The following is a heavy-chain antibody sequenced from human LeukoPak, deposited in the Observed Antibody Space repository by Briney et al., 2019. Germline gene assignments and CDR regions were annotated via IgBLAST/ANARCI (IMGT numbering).Heavy chain of an antibody. CDR3: ARKQNCDY. CDR2: ISGSGSTR. V-gene: IGHV3-48*03. J-gene: IGHJ4*02. CDR1: GFTFSSYE. Sequence: GGSLRLSCAASGFTFSSYEMNWVRQAPGKGLEWVSYISGSGSTRYYADSVKGRFTVSRGNAKNSLDLQMNSLRAEDTAVYYCARKQNCDYWGQGTLVTVSS.